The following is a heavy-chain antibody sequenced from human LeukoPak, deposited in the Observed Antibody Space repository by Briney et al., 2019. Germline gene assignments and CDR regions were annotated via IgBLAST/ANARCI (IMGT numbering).Heavy chain of an antibody. V-gene: IGHV3-48*01. CDR2: ISSSSSTI. CDR3: VRPIDNGSGSYYFPY. Sequence: GGSLRLSCAASGFTFSSYSMNWVRQAPGKGLEWVSYISSSSSTIYYADSVKGRFTISRDNAKNSLYLQMNSLRAEDTAVYYCVRPIDNGSGSYYFPYWGQGTLVTVPS. J-gene: IGHJ4*02. D-gene: IGHD3-10*01. CDR1: GFTFSSYS.